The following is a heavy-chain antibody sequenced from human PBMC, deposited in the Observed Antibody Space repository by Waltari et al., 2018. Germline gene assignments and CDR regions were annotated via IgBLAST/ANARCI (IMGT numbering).Heavy chain of an antibody. Sequence: QVQLQESGPGLVKPSETLSLNCAVSGYSVSSGYYWGWIRQPPGKGLEWIVNIYHGGSTYYNPSLKTRVTISVDTSKNQFSLNLCSVTAADTAVYYCARGDYGSNSGRYFQHWGQGTLVTVSS. D-gene: IGHD4-4*01. J-gene: IGHJ1*01. CDR3: ARGDYGSNSGRYFQH. CDR1: GYSVSSGYY. CDR2: IYHGGST. V-gene: IGHV4-38-2*01.